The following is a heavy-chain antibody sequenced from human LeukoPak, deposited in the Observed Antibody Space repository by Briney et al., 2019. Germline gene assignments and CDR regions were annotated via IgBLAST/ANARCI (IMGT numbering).Heavy chain of an antibody. D-gene: IGHD2-21*02. CDR1: GGSISSYY. CDR3: AASVTAILADY. Sequence: SETLSLTCTVSGGSISSYYWSWIRQPPGKGLEWIGYIYYSGSTNYNPSLKSRVTISVDTSKNQFSLELSSVTPADTAVYYCAASVTAILADYWGQGTLVTVSS. J-gene: IGHJ4*02. V-gene: IGHV4-59*01. CDR2: IYYSGST.